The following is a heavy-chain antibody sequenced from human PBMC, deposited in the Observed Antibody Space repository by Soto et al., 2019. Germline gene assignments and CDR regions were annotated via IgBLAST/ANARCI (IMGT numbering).Heavy chain of an antibody. CDR1: GFTFSSYP. D-gene: IGHD1-20*01. V-gene: IGHV3-30-3*01. Sequence: LRLSCEASGFTFSSYPMHWVRQAPGKGLEWVTVISYDGGNQYYADSVKGRFTISRDNSKDTLYLQMHSLRSDDTAVYFCARGPITQTSFIDHWGRGTLVTVSS. CDR3: ARGPITQTSFIDH. CDR2: ISYDGGNQ. J-gene: IGHJ4*02.